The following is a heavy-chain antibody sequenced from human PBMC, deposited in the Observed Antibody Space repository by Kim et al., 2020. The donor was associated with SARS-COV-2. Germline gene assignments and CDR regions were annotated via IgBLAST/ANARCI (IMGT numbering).Heavy chain of an antibody. D-gene: IGHD6-13*01. CDR2: IRSKAYGGTT. Sequence: GGSLRLSCTASGFTFGDYAMSWVRQAPGKGLEWVGFIRSKAYGGTTEYAASVKGRFTISRDDSKSIAYLQMNSLKTEDTAVYYCTRASYSSSWYYYYGMYVWGQGTTVTVSS. V-gene: IGHV3-49*04. J-gene: IGHJ6*02. CDR3: TRASYSSSWYYYYGMYV. CDR1: GFTFGDYA.